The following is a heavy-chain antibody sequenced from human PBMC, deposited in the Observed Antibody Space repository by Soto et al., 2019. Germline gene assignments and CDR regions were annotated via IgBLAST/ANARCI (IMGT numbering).Heavy chain of an antibody. J-gene: IGHJ5*02. CDR1: GGSISSGGYY. Sequence: QVQLQESGPGLVKPSQTLSLTCTVSGGSISSGGYYWSWIRQHPGKGMEWIGYIYYSGSTYYNPSLKSRVTISVDTSKNQFSLKLSSVTAADTAVYYCERVIVGVGWFDPWGQGPLVTVSS. CDR3: ERVIVGVGWFDP. CDR2: IYYSGST. D-gene: IGHD1-26*01. V-gene: IGHV4-31*03.